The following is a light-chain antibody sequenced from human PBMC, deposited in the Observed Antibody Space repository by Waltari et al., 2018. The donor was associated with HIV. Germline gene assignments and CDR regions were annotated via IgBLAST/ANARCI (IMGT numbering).Light chain of an antibody. CDR2: YTS. CDR3: HQTSFLHT. V-gene: IGKV6-21*01. Sequence: QKPHQSPKLLIKYTSQSLSGVPSRFGGSGSGTYFNLTINSLEAEDAATYYCHQTSFLHTFGGGTKVEI. J-gene: IGKJ4*01.